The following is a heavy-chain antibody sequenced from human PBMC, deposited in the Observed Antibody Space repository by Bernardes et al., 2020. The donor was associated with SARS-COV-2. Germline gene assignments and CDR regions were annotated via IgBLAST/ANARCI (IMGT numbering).Heavy chain of an antibody. D-gene: IGHD3-16*01. CDR2: ISYNGGST. J-gene: IGHJ4*02. CDR3: ARRSGGTPDY. V-gene: IGHV3-23*01. CDR1: GFTFSNDV. Sequence: VSLRLSCAASGFTFSNDVMTWVRQAPGKGLEWVSAISYNGGSTDYADSVKDRFTISRDNSRNVLYLQMHSLRPEDTAIYYCARRSGGTPDYWGQGTLVTVSS.